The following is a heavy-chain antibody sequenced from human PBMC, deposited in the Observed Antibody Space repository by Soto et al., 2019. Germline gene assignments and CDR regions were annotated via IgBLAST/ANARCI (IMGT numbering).Heavy chain of an antibody. D-gene: IGHD3-10*01. CDR1: GFTFSSYW. CDR3: ARDPSRYGSGSWRLSGDAFDI. V-gene: IGHV3-7*01. J-gene: IGHJ3*02. CDR2: IKQDGSEK. Sequence: EVQLVESGGGLVQPGGSLRLSCAASGFTFSSYWMSWVRQAPGKGLEWVANIKQDGSEKYYVDSVKGRFTISRDNAKNSLYLRMNSLRAEDTAVYYCARDPSRYGSGSWRLSGDAFDIWGQGTMVTVSS.